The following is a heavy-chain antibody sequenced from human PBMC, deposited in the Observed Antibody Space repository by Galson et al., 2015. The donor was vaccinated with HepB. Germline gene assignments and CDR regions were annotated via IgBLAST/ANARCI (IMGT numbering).Heavy chain of an antibody. Sequence: SVKVSCKASGGTFSSYAISWVRQAPGQGLEWMGGIIPIFGTANYAQKFQGRVTITADESTSTAYMELSSLRSEDTAVYYCARVVVVPAFNWFDPWGQGTLVTVSS. D-gene: IGHD2-2*01. J-gene: IGHJ5*02. CDR1: GGTFSSYA. V-gene: IGHV1-69*13. CDR3: ARVVVVPAFNWFDP. CDR2: IIPIFGTA.